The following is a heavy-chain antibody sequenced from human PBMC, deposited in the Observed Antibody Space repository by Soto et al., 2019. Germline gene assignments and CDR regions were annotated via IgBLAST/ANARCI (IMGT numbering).Heavy chain of an antibody. J-gene: IGHJ6*02. Sequence: PGGSLRLSCAASGFTVSSNYMSWVRQAPGKGLEWVSVLYSGGSTYYADSGKGRFTISRDNTKITLYLQMNSLRAEDTTVYYCARGHPPGIGVVILNDYYYFGIDVWGQGTTVTVSS. CDR1: GFTVSSNY. V-gene: IGHV3-53*01. CDR2: LYSGGST. D-gene: IGHD3-3*01. CDR3: ARGHPPGIGVVILNDYYYFGIDV.